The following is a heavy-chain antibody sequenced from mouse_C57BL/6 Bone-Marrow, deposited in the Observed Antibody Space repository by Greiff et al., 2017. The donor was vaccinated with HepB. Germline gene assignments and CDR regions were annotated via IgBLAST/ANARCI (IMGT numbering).Heavy chain of an antibody. D-gene: IGHD1-1*01. CDR2: INPNNGGT. CDR3: ARNYYGSSYYWYFDV. J-gene: IGHJ1*03. CDR1: GYTFTDYY. Sequence: EVQLQQSGPELVKPGASVKISCKASGYTFTDYYMNWVKQSNGKSLEWIGDINPNNGGTSYNQKFKGKATLTVDKSSSTAYMELRSLTSEDSAVYYGARNYYGSSYYWYFDVWGTGTTVTVSS. V-gene: IGHV1-26*01.